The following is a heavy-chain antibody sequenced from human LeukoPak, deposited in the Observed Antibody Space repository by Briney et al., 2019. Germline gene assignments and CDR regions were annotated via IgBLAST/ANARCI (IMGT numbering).Heavy chain of an antibody. V-gene: IGHV3-7*01. J-gene: IGHJ4*02. CDR3: ASIGSSWFWVY. CDR1: GFTFSSYW. CDR2: IKQDGSEK. D-gene: IGHD6-13*01. Sequence: GGSLRLSCAASGFTFSSYWMSWVRQAPGKGLEWVANIKQDGSEKYYVDSVKGRFTISRDNAKNSLYLQMNSLRAEDTAVYYCASIGSSWFWVYWGQGTLVAVSS.